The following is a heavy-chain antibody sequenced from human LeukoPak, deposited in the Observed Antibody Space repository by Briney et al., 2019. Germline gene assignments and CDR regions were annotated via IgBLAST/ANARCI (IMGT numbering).Heavy chain of an antibody. J-gene: IGHJ4*02. CDR2: INHSGST. Sequence: SETLSLTCTVSGGSISSSSYYWSWIRQPPGKGLEWIGEINHSGSTNYNPSLKSRVTISVDTSKNQFSLKLSSVTAADTAVYYCASVAVAPRNYYFDYWGQGTLVTVSS. D-gene: IGHD6-19*01. CDR1: GGSISSSSYY. CDR3: ASVAVAPRNYYFDY. V-gene: IGHV4-39*07.